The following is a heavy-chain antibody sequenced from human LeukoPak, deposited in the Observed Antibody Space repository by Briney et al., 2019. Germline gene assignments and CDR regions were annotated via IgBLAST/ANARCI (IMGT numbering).Heavy chain of an antibody. CDR1: GFTFSTYS. CDR2: ISSSSSFI. Sequence: GGSLRLSCAASGFTFSTYSMNSVRQAPGKGLEWVSSISSSSSFIYYADSVKGRFTISRDNAKNSVYLQMNSLRAEDTAVYYCARDSPLSFDIWGQGTMVTVSS. J-gene: IGHJ3*02. CDR3: ARDSPLSFDI. V-gene: IGHV3-21*01.